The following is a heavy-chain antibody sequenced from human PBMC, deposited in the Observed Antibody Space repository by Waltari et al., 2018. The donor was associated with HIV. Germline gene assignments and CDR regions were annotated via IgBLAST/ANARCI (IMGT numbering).Heavy chain of an antibody. J-gene: IGHJ4*02. V-gene: IGHV1-69*12. CDR2: IIPMFGAA. CDR1: GGSFSRDV. CDR3: ARETQETTGGRIFDF. D-gene: IGHD4-17*01. Sequence: QVQLVQSGAEVKKPGSSVKVSCKASGGSFSRDVISWVRQAPGQGLEWMGGIIPMFGAANYAQNFLSRVTISADESTKTAYMELSGLRSEDTAMYYCARETQETTGGRIFDFWGQGTMVTVSS.